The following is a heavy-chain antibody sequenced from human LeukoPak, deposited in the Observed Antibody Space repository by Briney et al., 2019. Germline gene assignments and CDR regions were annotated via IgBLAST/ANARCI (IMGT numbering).Heavy chain of an antibody. D-gene: IGHD6-13*01. Sequence: PGGSLRLSCAASGFTFSSYSMNWVHQAPGKGLEWVSSISSSSRYIYYADSVKGRFTISRDNAKNSLYLQMNSLRAEDTAVYYCARALIAAAGGDWFDPWGQGTLVTVSS. V-gene: IGHV3-21*01. CDR1: GFTFSSYS. CDR3: ARALIAAAGGDWFDP. J-gene: IGHJ5*02. CDR2: ISSSSRYI.